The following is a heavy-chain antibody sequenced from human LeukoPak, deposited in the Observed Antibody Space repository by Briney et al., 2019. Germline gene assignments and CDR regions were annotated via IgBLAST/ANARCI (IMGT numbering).Heavy chain of an antibody. CDR2: TSYHGSNK. V-gene: IGHV3-30*03. D-gene: IGHD6-19*01. CDR1: GFTFSTYA. Sequence: PGGSLRLSCAASGFTFSTYAIHWVRQAPGKGLEWVAVTSYHGSNKYYADSVKGRFTISRGNSKNTLYLQMNSLRAEDTAVYYCAAPRAVAGTEDAFDIWGQGTMVTASS. J-gene: IGHJ3*02. CDR3: AAPRAVAGTEDAFDI.